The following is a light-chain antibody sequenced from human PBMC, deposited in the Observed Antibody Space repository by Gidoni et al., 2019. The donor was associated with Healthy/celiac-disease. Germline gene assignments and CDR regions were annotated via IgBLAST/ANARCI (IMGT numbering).Light chain of an antibody. Sequence: VLTQSPATLSLSPGERATLSCRASPSVSSYLAWYQQKPGQAPRLLIYAASNRATGIPARFSGSGSGTDFTLTISSLEPEDLAVDYCQQRSNWPPAFGPGTKVDIK. CDR2: AAS. J-gene: IGKJ3*01. V-gene: IGKV3-11*01. CDR3: QQRSNWPPA. CDR1: PSVSSY.